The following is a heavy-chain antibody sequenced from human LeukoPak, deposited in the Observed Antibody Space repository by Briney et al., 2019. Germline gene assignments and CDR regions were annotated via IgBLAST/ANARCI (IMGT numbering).Heavy chain of an antibody. V-gene: IGHV1-69*05. CDR2: IIPIFGTA. CDR3: ARGKIQGGYGYYFDY. Sequence: GSSVKVSCKASGGTFSSYAISWVRQAPGQGLEWMGGIIPIFGTANYAQKFQGRVTITTDESTSTAYMELSSLRSEDTAVYYCARGKIQGGYGYYFDYWGQGTLVTVSS. CDR1: GGTFSSYA. D-gene: IGHD5-12*01. J-gene: IGHJ4*02.